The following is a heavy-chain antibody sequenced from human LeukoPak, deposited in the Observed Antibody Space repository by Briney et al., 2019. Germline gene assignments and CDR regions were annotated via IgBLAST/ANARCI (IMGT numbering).Heavy chain of an antibody. CDR2: ISPYNNNA. V-gene: IGHV1-18*01. CDR1: GYSFTSNG. CDR3: ARCRLWLVLPHDS. Sequence: ASVKLSCKAAGYSFTSNGISWVRQSPGQGLEWMGWISPYNNNAKYAQKFQGRVTMTTDTSTNTAYMELRSLRSDDTATYFCARCRLWLVLPHDSWGQGTLVTVSS. D-gene: IGHD6-19*01. J-gene: IGHJ4*02.